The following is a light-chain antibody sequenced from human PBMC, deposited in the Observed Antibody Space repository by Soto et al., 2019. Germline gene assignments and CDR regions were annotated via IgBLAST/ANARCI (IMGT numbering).Light chain of an antibody. CDR3: QVWDSSSDHPNGV. CDR2: DDS. J-gene: IGLJ3*02. CDR1: NIGSKS. Sequence: SYELTQPPSVSVAPGQTARITCGGNNIGSKSVHWYQQKPGQAPVLVVYDDSDRPSGSPERFSGSNSGNTATLTISRVDAGDEADYYCQVWDSSSDHPNGVFGGGTKLTVL. V-gene: IGLV3-21*02.